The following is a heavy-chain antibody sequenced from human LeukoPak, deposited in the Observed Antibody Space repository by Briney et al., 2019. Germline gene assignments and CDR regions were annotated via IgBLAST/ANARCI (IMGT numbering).Heavy chain of an antibody. Sequence: SETLSLTCTVSGGSVSSGSYYWSWIRQPPGKGLEWIGYIYYSGSTNYNPSLKSRVTISVDTSRNQFSLKLSSVTAADTAVYYCARYVVVTAYFDYWGQGTLVTVSS. D-gene: IGHD2-21*02. CDR1: GGSVSSGSYY. CDR2: IYYSGST. V-gene: IGHV4-61*01. CDR3: ARYVVVTAYFDY. J-gene: IGHJ4*02.